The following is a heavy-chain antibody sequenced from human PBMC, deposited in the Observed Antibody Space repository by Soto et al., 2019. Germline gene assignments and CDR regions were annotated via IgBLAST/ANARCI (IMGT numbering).Heavy chain of an antibody. CDR1: GYTLTELS. D-gene: IGHD1-26*01. Sequence: ASVKVSCKVSGYTLTELSMHWVRQAPGKGLVWMGGFDPEDGETIYAQKFQGRVTMTEDTSTDTAYMELSSLRSEDTAVYYCALGKHWGSYYVPPPFDYWGQGTLVTVSS. CDR3: ALGKHWGSYYVPPPFDY. V-gene: IGHV1-24*01. J-gene: IGHJ4*02. CDR2: FDPEDGET.